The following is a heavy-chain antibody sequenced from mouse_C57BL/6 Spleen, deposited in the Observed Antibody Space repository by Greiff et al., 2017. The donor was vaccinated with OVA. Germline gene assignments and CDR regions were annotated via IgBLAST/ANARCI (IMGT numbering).Heavy chain of an antibody. D-gene: IGHD1-1*01. CDR2: INPSNGGI. J-gene: IGHJ1*03. CDR1: GYTFTSYW. V-gene: IGHV1-53*01. CDR3: ARSIYYYRSSGFDV. Sequence: QVQLQQPGTDLVKPGASVKLSCKASGYTFTSYWMHWVKQRPGQGLEWIGNINPSNGGINYNEKFKSKATLTVDESSSTAYMQLSSMTSEDAAVYYYARSIYYYRSSGFDVWGTGTTVTVSS.